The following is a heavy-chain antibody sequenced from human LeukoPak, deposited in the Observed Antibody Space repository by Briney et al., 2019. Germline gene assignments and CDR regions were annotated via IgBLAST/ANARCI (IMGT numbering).Heavy chain of an antibody. CDR1: GFTFSSYW. D-gene: IGHD5-18*01. V-gene: IGHV3-74*01. Sequence: SGGSLRLSCAASGFTFSSYWMHWVRQAPGKGLVWVSRINSDGSSTSYADSVKGRFTISRDNAKNTLYLQMNSLRAEDTAVYYCARGGEYGYGYFDYWGQGTLVTVSS. CDR2: INSDGSST. J-gene: IGHJ4*02. CDR3: ARGGEYGYGYFDY.